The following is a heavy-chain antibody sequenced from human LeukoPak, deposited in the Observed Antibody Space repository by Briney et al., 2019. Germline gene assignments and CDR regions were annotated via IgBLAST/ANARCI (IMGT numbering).Heavy chain of an antibody. Sequence: GGSLRLSCAASGFTFSSYGMHWVRQAPGKGLEWVAFIWSDGRNKYYTDSVKGRFTISRDNPKNTLYLQMNSLRADDTAIYYCARDLGYNHGQPFDYWGQGTLVDVSS. CDR1: GFTFSSYG. V-gene: IGHV3-33*01. J-gene: IGHJ4*02. D-gene: IGHD5-18*01. CDR3: ARDLGYNHGQPFDY. CDR2: IWSDGRNK.